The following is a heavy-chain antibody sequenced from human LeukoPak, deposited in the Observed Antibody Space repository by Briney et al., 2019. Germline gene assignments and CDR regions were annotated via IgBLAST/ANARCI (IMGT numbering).Heavy chain of an antibody. CDR2: ISSSSSTK. Sequence: GSLRLSCAASGFTLSSYTMNWVRQAPGKGLEWVSYISSSSSTKYYADSVKGRFTISRDNAKNSLFLQMNSLRDEDTAVYYCLREFDYWGQGTLVTVSS. CDR1: GFTLSSYT. D-gene: IGHD1-26*01. CDR3: LREFDY. V-gene: IGHV3-48*02. J-gene: IGHJ4*02.